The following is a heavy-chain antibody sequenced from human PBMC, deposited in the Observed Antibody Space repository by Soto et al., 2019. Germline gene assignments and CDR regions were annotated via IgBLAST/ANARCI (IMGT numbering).Heavy chain of an antibody. CDR3: ARVERGTATTVVDAFDI. V-gene: IGHV4-34*01. Sequence: QVQLQQWGAGLLKPSETLSLTCAVYGGFVSSGSYYWSWIQQPPGKGLEWIGEMSHSGGTHFNPSLKRRVTISVDTSKHQFSLKMSSVTAADTALYYCARVERGTATTVVDAFDIWGPGTMVTVSS. CDR1: GGFVSSGSYY. D-gene: IGHD1-1*01. CDR2: MSHSGGT. J-gene: IGHJ3*02.